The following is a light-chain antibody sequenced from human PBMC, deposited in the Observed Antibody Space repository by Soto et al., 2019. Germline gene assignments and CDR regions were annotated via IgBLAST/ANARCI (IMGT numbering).Light chain of an antibody. CDR3: QSHDTSLSGSRV. Sequence: QSVLPQPPSVSGAPGQRVTISCTGSSSNIGAGYDVHWYQQLPGTAPKLLIYGNNNRPSGVPDRFSGSKSGTSASLAIAGLLPEDEADYYCQSHDTSLSGSRVFGTGTQLTVL. CDR2: GNN. V-gene: IGLV1-40*01. J-gene: IGLJ1*01. CDR1: SSNIGAGYD.